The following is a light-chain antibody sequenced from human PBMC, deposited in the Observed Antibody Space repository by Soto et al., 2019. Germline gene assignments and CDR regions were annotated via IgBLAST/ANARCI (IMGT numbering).Light chain of an antibody. Sequence: EFVLTQSPATLSLSPGERATLSCRASQSVRTSLAWYQQQPGQAPRLLIYDASNKATGIPARFSGSGSGTDFTLTISSLDPKDFAVYYCQQRSNWPGTFGQGTKV. CDR2: DAS. V-gene: IGKV3-11*01. CDR1: QSVRTS. J-gene: IGKJ1*01. CDR3: QQRSNWPGT.